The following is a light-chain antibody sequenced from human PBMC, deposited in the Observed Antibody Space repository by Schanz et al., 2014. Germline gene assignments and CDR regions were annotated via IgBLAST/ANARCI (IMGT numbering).Light chain of an antibody. V-gene: IGKV3-11*01. Sequence: EIVLTQSPATLSVSPGETATLSCRASQNVDTNLAWYQRKPGLAPRLVIYDASIRAADIPPRFRGSGSGTDFTLTISSLEPEDFAVYYCQQRSKWPLSFGGGTKVEIK. CDR3: QQRSKWPLS. CDR1: QNVDTN. CDR2: DAS. J-gene: IGKJ4*01.